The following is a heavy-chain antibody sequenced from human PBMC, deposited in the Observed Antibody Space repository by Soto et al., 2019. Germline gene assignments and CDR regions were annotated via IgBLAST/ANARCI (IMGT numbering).Heavy chain of an antibody. J-gene: IGHJ6*02. CDR3: ARAGEDYYYYYGMDV. CDR1: GGTFSSYA. V-gene: IGHV1-69*01. Sequence: QVQLVQSGAEVTKPGSSVKVSCKASGGTFSSYAISWVRQAPGQGLEWMGGSIPIFGTANYAQKFQGRVTITADESTSTAYRELGSLRSEDTAVYYCARAGEDYYYYYGMDVWGQGTTVTVSS. CDR2: SIPIFGTA.